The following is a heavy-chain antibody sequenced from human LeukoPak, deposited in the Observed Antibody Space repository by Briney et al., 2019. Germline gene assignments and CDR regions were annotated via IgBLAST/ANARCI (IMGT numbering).Heavy chain of an antibody. CDR1: GYIYSTYD. J-gene: IGHJ4*02. D-gene: IGHD4-17*01. Sequence: GGSVSLLCTPSGYIYSTYDELGLRQAPGKGLEWVAVISYDGSNKYYADSVKGRFTISRDNSKNTLYLQMNSLRAEDTAVYYCASTVTAKLDYWGQGTLVTVSS. CDR3: ASTVTAKLDY. V-gene: IGHV3-30*14. CDR2: ISYDGSNK.